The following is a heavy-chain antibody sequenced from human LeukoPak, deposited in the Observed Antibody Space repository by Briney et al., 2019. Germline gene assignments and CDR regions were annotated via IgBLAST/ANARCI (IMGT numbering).Heavy chain of an antibody. J-gene: IGHJ3*02. CDR1: GGSISGYY. D-gene: IGHD2-8*01. CDR2: IYYSGST. V-gene: IGHV4-59*01. CDR3: ARERDVLQGGAFDI. Sequence: SETLSLTCTVSGGSISGYYWSWIRQPPGEGLEWLGYIYYSGSTNSNTSLKGRVTISVDTSKNQFSLKLSSVTAADTAVYYCARERDVLQGGAFDIWGQGTLVTVSS.